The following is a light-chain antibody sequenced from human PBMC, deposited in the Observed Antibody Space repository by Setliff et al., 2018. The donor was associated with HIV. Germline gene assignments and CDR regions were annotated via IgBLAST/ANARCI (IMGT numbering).Light chain of an antibody. CDR1: SSNIGNNY. Sequence: SVLTQPPSVSATPGQKVTISCSGNSSNIGNNYVSWYQHLPGTAPKLLLYDNNKRPSGVPDRFSGSKSATSATLGITGLQAGDEADYYCSSYTSSSPLVFGTGTKVTVL. CDR2: DNN. J-gene: IGLJ1*01. CDR3: SSYTSSSPLV. V-gene: IGLV1-51*01.